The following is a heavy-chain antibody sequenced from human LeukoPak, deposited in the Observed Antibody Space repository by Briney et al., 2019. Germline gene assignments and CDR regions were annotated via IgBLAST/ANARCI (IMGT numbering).Heavy chain of an antibody. J-gene: IGHJ6*03. CDR2: ISGSGGST. CDR1: GFTLSSYA. D-gene: IGHD6-19*01. V-gene: IGHV3-23*01. CDR3: AKETGYSRGWNYMDV. Sequence: GCSLRLSCAASGFTLSSYAMSWFRQARAKGLEWVSAISGSGGSTYYADSVKGRFPNTRDNSKKTLYLQINSLRAEDTAVYYCAKETGYSRGWNYMDVWGKGTTVTVSS.